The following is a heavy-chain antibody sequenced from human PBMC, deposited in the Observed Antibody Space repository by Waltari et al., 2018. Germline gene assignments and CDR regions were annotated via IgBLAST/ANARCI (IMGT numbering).Heavy chain of an antibody. CDR2: IYYSGST. J-gene: IGHJ4*02. D-gene: IGHD6-13*01. CDR1: GGSVRSGSYY. V-gene: IGHV4-61*01. CDR3: ARARGVAAAGPYFDY. Sequence: QVQLQASGPGLVKPSETLSLTCPVSGGSVRSGSYYLSWIRQPPGKGRGWIGYIYYSGSTNNNPSLKSRVTISVDTSKNQFSLKLSSVTAADTAVYDCARARGVAAAGPYFDYWGQGTLVTVSS.